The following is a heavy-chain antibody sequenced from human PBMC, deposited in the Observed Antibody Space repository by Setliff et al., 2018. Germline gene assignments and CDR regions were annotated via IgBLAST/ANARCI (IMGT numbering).Heavy chain of an antibody. D-gene: IGHD1-26*01. CDR3: ARGGKWELLNADAFDI. Sequence: GGSLRLSCAASGFTFSSYDMHWVRQATGKGLEWVSAIGTAGDTYYPGSVKGRFTISRENAKNSLYLQMNSLRAGDTAVCYCARGGKWELLNADAFDIWGQGTMVTVSS. J-gene: IGHJ3*02. V-gene: IGHV3-13*01. CDR1: GFTFSSYD. CDR2: IGTAGDT.